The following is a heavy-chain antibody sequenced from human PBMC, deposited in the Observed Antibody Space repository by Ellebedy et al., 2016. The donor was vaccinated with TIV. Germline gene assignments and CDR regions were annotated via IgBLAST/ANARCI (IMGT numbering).Heavy chain of an antibody. J-gene: IGHJ4*02. CDR3: ARTKAVAGTFCFDY. D-gene: IGHD6-13*01. Sequence: SETLSLTCTVSGGSISSYYWSWIRQPPGKGLEWIGYIFYSGSTHYNSSLKSRVTISLDTPQNQFSLKLSSVTAADTAVYYCARTKAVAGTFCFDYWGQGTLVPVSS. V-gene: IGHV4-59*01. CDR1: GGSISSYY. CDR2: IFYSGST.